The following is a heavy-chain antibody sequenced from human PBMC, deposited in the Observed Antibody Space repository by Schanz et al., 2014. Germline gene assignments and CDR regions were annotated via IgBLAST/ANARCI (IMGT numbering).Heavy chain of an antibody. CDR2: ITAYNGDT. Sequence: QVQLVQSGAEVHKPGASVKVSCKASGYTFTGYYMHWVRQAPGQGLEWMGWITAYNGDTNYAQKLQGRVTMTTDTSTSTAYMELRSLRSDDTAVYYCARDQSPYTNSSDVRYFDYWGQGSLVTVSS. CDR3: ARDQSPYTNSSDVRYFDY. V-gene: IGHV1-18*04. J-gene: IGHJ4*02. D-gene: IGHD6-6*01. CDR1: GYTFTGYY.